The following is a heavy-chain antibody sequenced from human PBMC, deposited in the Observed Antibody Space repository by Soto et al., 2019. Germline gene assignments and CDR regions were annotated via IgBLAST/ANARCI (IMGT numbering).Heavy chain of an antibody. CDR3: ARIPVDTYMIYWSDP. CDR2: VYFSGST. D-gene: IGHD3-16*01. CDR1: DDSVRSGDYY. Sequence: PLETLSLTCSVSDDSVRSGDYYWSWIRQPPGKGLEWIGHVYFSGSTNYIPSLKSRLTMSVDTAKNQFSLKLNSVTAADTAVYYCARIPVDTYMIYWSDPWGQGTQVTVSS. V-gene: IGHV4-61*08. J-gene: IGHJ5*02.